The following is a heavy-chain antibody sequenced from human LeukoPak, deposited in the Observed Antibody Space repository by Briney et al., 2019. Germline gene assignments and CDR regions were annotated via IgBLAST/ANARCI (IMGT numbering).Heavy chain of an antibody. Sequence: PGGSLRLSCAASGFSFSSYAMSWVRQAPGKGLEWVSYIRAGGDDTYYADSVRGRLTTSRDNSKNTLYLEMNSLRAEDTAIYYFVLDARLGESLRWGQGTLVTVSS. CDR2: IRAGGDDT. CDR1: GFSFSSYA. V-gene: IGHV3-23*01. CDR3: VLDARLGESLR. J-gene: IGHJ4*02. D-gene: IGHD3-16*01.